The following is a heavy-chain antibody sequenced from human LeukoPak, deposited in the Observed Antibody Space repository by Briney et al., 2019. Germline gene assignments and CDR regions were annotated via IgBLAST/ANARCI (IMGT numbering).Heavy chain of an antibody. CDR3: ARIEGSCSSTSCYEDPFDY. CDR1: GYTFTGYY. CDR2: INHNSGGT. Sequence: ASVKVSCKASGYTFTGYYMHWVRQAPGQGLEWRGWINHNSGGTNYAQKFQGRVTMTRDTSISTAYMELSRLRSDDTAVYYCARIEGSCSSTSCYEDPFDYWGQGTLVTVSS. J-gene: IGHJ4*02. D-gene: IGHD2-2*01. V-gene: IGHV1-2*02.